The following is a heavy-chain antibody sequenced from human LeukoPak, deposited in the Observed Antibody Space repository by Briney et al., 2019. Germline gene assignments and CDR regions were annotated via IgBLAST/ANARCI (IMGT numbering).Heavy chain of an antibody. CDR3: ARGYDTGLDY. CDR1: GGSISSSSYY. V-gene: IGHV4-39*01. CDR2: IYYSGST. D-gene: IGHD3-9*01. J-gene: IGHJ4*02. Sequence: SETLSLTCTVSGGSISSSSYYWGWIRQPPGKGLEWIGSIYYSGSTYYNPSLKSRVTISVDTSKNQFSLKLSSVTAADTAVYYCARGYDTGLDYWVQGTLVTVSS.